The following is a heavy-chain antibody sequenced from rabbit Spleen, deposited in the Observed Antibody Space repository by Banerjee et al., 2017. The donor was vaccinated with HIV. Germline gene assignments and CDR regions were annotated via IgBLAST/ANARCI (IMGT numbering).Heavy chain of an antibody. Sequence: QEQLEESGGALVQPEGSLTLTCTASGFSFSSSYWICWVRQAPGKGLDLIACIYTRSSGSTYYERWLNGRFTSSKTSSTTVTLQMTSRTAADTATYFCARIYTGYDDIDLWGQGTLVTVS. CDR3: ARIYTGYDDIDL. V-gene: IGHV1S45*01. D-gene: IGHD7-1*01. J-gene: IGHJ4*01. CDR1: GFSFSSSYW. CDR2: IYTRSSGST.